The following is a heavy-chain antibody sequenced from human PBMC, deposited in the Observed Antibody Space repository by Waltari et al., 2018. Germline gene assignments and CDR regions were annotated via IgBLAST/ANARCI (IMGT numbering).Heavy chain of an antibody. CDR1: GFTFSDHY. D-gene: IGHD2-2*02. Sequence: EVQVVASGGDLVQPGGSLRLSCAGSGFTFSDHYNDWVRQAPGQGRVWIGLNRNKENSYSTVYAASVKGRFTISRDDSKNLAYLQMNSLGIDDTAIYYCVRSYTASPMDVWGQGTTVTVSS. V-gene: IGHV3-72*01. CDR2: NRNKENSYST. J-gene: IGHJ6*02. CDR3: VRSYTASPMDV.